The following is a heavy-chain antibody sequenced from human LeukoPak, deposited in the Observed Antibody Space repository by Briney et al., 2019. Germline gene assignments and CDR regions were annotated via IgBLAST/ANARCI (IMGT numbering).Heavy chain of an antibody. D-gene: IGHD3-10*01. Sequence: GGSLRRSCADSGFTFSGYYMSWIRPAPGKGLEWGLYISSSSSYTNYADSVKGRFTISKDNAKNSLYLQMSSLRAEDTAVYYCARDLMVRGVSYYGMDVWGKGPTVTASS. CDR3: ARDLMVRGVSYYGMDV. CDR1: GFTFSGYY. J-gene: IGHJ6*04. CDR2: ISSSSSYT. V-gene: IGHV3-11*06.